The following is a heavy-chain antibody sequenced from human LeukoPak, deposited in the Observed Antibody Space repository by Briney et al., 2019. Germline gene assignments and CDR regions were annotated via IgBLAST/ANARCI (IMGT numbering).Heavy chain of an antibody. CDR2: IRYDGSNK. Sequence: GGSLRLSCAASGFTFSSYGMHWVRQAPGKGLEWVAFIRYDGSNKYYADSVEGRFTISRDNSKNTLYLQMNSLRAEDTAVYYCAKEILQRSGFLDAFDIWGQGTMVTVSS. CDR1: GFTFSSYG. D-gene: IGHD3-3*01. J-gene: IGHJ3*02. CDR3: AKEILQRSGFLDAFDI. V-gene: IGHV3-30*02.